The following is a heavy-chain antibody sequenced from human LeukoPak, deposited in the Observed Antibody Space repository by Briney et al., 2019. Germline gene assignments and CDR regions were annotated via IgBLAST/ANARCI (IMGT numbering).Heavy chain of an antibody. CDR2: ISSDGGST. CDR1: GFTFSTYA. D-gene: IGHD2-2*01. J-gene: IGHJ6*03. Sequence: GGSLRLSCVASGFTFSTYAMNWVRQAPGKGLEWVSSISSDGGSTYYADSVKGRFTSSRDNSKNTLYLQMNSLRAEDTAVYYCAKDRDCSSTSCYPYYYYMDVWGKGTTVTVSS. CDR3: AKDRDCSSTSCYPYYYYMDV. V-gene: IGHV3-23*01.